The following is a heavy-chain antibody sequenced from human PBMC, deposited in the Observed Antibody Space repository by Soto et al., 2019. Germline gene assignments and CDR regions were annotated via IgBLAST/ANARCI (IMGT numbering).Heavy chain of an antibody. CDR2: ISHSGST. Sequence: SETLSLTCAVYGGSFSGYYWSWIRQHPGEGLEWIGYISHSGSTYYNPSLKSRVIISVDTSKNQFSLSLTSVTAADTAVYYCAREYTYGSNFFDCWGQGALVTVSS. V-gene: IGHV4-34*09. CDR1: GGSFSGYY. J-gene: IGHJ4*02. D-gene: IGHD5-18*01. CDR3: AREYTYGSNFFDC.